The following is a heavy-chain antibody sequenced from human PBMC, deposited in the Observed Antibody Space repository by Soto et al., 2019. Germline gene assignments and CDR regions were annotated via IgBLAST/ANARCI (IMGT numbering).Heavy chain of an antibody. CDR1: GGSISSGGYY. Sequence: SETLSLTCTVSGGSISSGGYYRSWIRQHPGKGLEWIGYIYYSGSTYYNPSLKSRVTISVDTSKNQFSLKLSSVTAADTAVYYCARGVDIVVVVAATLTWFDPWGQGTLVTVSS. J-gene: IGHJ5*02. CDR2: IYYSGST. CDR3: ARGVDIVVVVAATLTWFDP. V-gene: IGHV4-31*03. D-gene: IGHD2-15*01.